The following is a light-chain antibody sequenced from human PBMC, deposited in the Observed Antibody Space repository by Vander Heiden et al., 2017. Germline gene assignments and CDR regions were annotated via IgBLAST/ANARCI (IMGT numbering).Light chain of an antibody. Sequence: IQMTQSPSSLSASVGDRVTITCRASQDIGNDLGWYQQEPGRAPAILISAASTLQPGVPSRFSGSRSVTEFTLTISSLQPEDFATYYCLQDHTFPWTLGQGTKVEI. V-gene: IGKV1-6*01. CDR2: AAS. CDR1: QDIGND. CDR3: LQDHTFPWT. J-gene: IGKJ1*01.